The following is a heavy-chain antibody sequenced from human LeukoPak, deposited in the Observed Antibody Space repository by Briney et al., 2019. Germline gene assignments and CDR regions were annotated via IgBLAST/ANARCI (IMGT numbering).Heavy chain of an antibody. CDR2: IYTSGST. D-gene: IGHD6-19*01. V-gene: IGHV4-61*02. Sequence: SETLSLTCTVSGGSISSGSYYWSWIRQPAGKGLEWIGRIYTSGSTNYNPSLKSRVTISVDTSKNQFSLKLSSVTAADTAVYYCARAGWSTFDYWGKGTLVTVSS. J-gene: IGHJ4*02. CDR1: GGSISSGSYY. CDR3: ARAGWSTFDY.